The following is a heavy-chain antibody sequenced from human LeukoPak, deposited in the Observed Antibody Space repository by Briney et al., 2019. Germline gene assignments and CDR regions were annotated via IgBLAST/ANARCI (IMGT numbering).Heavy chain of an antibody. CDR1: GGSTSSYY. J-gene: IGHJ6*03. CDR2: IYYSGST. V-gene: IGHV4-59*01. Sequence: SETLSLTCTVSGGSTSSYYWSWIRQPPGKGLEWIGYIYYSGSTNYNPSLKSRVTISVDTSKNQFSLKLSSVTAADTAVYYCARDGYSSSWYSGNYYYYMDVWGKGTTVTISS. D-gene: IGHD6-13*01. CDR3: ARDGYSSSWYSGNYYYYMDV.